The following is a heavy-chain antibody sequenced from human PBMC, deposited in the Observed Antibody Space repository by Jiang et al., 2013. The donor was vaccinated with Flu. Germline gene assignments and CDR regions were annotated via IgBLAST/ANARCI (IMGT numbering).Heavy chain of an antibody. Sequence: QLLESGGGLVQPGGSLRLSCAASGFTFSSYVMSWVRQAPGKGLEWVSAISGNGVSTYYADSVKGRFTISSDNSKNTLYLQMNSLTAGDTAVYYCAKDRIVGASTRLFDHWGQGTLVTVSS. J-gene: IGHJ4*02. CDR1: GFTFSSYV. D-gene: IGHD1-26*01. V-gene: IGHV3-23*01. CDR3: AKDRIVGASTRLFDH. CDR2: ISGNGVST.